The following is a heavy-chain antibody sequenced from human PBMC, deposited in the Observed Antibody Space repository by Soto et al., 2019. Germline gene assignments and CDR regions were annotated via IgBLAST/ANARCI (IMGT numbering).Heavy chain of an antibody. CDR3: AKDHSSSWFNWFDP. V-gene: IGHV3-30*18. CDR1: GFTFSSYG. D-gene: IGHD6-13*01. CDR2: ISYDGSNK. J-gene: IGHJ5*02. Sequence: SGGSLRLSCAASGFTFSSYGMHWVRQAPGKGLEWVAVISYDGSNKYYADSVKGRFTISRDNSKNTLYLQMNSLRAEDTVVYYCAKDHSSSWFNWFDPWGQGTLVTVSS.